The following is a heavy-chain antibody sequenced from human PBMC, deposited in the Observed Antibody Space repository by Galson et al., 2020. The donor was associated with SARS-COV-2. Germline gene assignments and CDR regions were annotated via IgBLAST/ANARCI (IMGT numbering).Heavy chain of an antibody. V-gene: IGHV3-21*01. Sequence: GGSLRPSCAAPGFTFSDYFMNWVRKAPGKGLEWVSAISDSSNRIYYADSVKGRFTISRDNAKNSVYLQMNGLRAEDTAVYYCARGLCGGVSYEDWGPGTLVTVSS. CDR1: GFTFSDYF. J-gene: IGHJ1*01. D-gene: IGHD2-21*02. CDR3: ARGLCGGVSYED. CDR2: ISDSSNRI.